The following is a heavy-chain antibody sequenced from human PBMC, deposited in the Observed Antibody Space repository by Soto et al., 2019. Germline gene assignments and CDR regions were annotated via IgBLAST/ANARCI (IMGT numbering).Heavy chain of an antibody. Sequence: QVQLMQSGTEVKEPGASVNLSCKASVYTFSSFYIHWVRQALGQGLEWLGIMNPSGDRTNDEQNFHGRVTMTRDTATSTVYMELSSLRSEDTAVYYCARGRGYSGDDLQEDGFDVWGQGTMVTVS. D-gene: IGHD5-12*01. CDR3: ARGRGYSGDDLQEDGFDV. CDR1: VYTFSSFY. V-gene: IGHV1-46*01. J-gene: IGHJ3*01. CDR2: MNPSGDRT.